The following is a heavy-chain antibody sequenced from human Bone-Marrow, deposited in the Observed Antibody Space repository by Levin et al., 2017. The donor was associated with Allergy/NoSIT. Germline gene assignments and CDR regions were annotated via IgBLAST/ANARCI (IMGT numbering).Heavy chain of an antibody. J-gene: IGHJ3*02. Sequence: EASVKVSCKASGYTFTDHYIHWVRQAPGQGLEWMGWMSPNTGDTNYAQGFRGRITMTRDPSINTAYMTLSSLTSDDTAVFFCARDRSYGDGFDIWGQGTNVTVSS. D-gene: IGHD4-17*01. CDR2: MSPNTGDT. V-gene: IGHV1-2*02. CDR1: GYTFTDHY. CDR3: ARDRSYGDGFDI.